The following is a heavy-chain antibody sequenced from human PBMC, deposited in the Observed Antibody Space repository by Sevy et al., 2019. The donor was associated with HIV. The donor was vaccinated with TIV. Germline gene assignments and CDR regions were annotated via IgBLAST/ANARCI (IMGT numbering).Heavy chain of an antibody. J-gene: IGHJ4*02. CDR1: GFTFSNAW. CDR2: IKSKTDGGTT. Sequence: GGCLRLSCAASGFTFSNAWMSWVRQAPGKGLEWVGRIKSKTDGGTTDYAAPVKGRLTSSRDDSKNTLYLQMNSLKTEDTAVYYCTTGDIVVVPAADLDYWGQGTLVTVSS. CDR3: TTGDIVVVPAADLDY. V-gene: IGHV3-15*01. D-gene: IGHD2-2*01.